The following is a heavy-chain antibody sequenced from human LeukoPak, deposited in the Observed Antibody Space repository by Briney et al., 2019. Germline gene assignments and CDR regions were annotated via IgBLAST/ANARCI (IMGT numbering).Heavy chain of an antibody. CDR2: IYSGGST. V-gene: IGHV3-53*01. CDR1: GFTFSSYA. D-gene: IGHD3-10*01. CDR3: ARGGDFDY. J-gene: IGHJ4*02. Sequence: GGSLRLSCAASGFTFSSYAMHWVRQAPGKGLEWVSVIYSGGSTYYADSVKGRFTISRDNSKNTLYLQMNSLRAEDTAVYYCARGGDFDYWGQGTLVTVSS.